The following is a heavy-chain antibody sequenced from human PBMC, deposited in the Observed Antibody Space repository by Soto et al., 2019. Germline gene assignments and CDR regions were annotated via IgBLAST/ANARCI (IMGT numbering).Heavy chain of an antibody. CDR1: RFTFDDYA. V-gene: IGHV3-9*01. CDR3: AKDIGGSSWYYFES. D-gene: IGHD6-13*01. J-gene: IGHJ4*01. CDR2: INWNSGSI. Sequence: GGSLRLSCAASRFTFDDYAMHWVRQAPGKGLEWVSGINWNSGSIGYADSVKGRFTISRGNAKNSLYLRMNSLRAEDTALYYCAKDIGGSSWYYFESWGQGTLVTVSS.